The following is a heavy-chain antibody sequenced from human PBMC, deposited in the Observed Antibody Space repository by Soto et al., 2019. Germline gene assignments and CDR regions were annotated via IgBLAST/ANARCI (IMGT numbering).Heavy chain of an antibody. CDR3: ASGPIRFLEWCFDY. J-gene: IGHJ4*02. CDR2: ISSSSSTI. D-gene: IGHD3-3*01. CDR1: GFTFSSYS. V-gene: IGHV3-48*01. Sequence: GGSLRLSCAASGFTFSSYSINWVRQAPGKGLEWVSYISSSSSTIYYADSVKGRFTISRDNAKNSLYLQMNSLRAEDTAVYSCASGPIRFLEWCFDYWGQGPLVTVSS.